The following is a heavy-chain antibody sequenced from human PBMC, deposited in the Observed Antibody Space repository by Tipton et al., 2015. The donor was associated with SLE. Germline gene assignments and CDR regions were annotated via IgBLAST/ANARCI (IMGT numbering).Heavy chain of an antibody. D-gene: IGHD3-10*01. CDR3: PRMYGSGLYYMDV. V-gene: IGHV4-34*01. CDR2: INHSGST. J-gene: IGHJ6*03. Sequence: TLSLTCAFYGGSFSGYYWSWIRQPPGKGLEWIGEINHSGSTNYNPSLKSRVTISVDTSKNQFSLRLSSVTAADTAVYYCPRMYGSGLYYMDVWGKGTTVTVS. CDR1: GGSFSGYY.